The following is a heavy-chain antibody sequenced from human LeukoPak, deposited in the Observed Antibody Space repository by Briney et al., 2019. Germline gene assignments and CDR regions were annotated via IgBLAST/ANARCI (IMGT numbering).Heavy chain of an antibody. D-gene: IGHD3-10*01. CDR2: INPNSGGT. J-gene: IGHJ6*02. V-gene: IGHV1-2*04. CDR1: GYTFTSYY. CDR3: ARDIYPPEKVLWFGELSLPSMDV. Sequence: ASVKVSCKASGYTFTSYYMHWVRQAPGQGLEWMGWINPNSGGTNYAQKFQGWVTMTRDTSISTAYMELSRLRSDDTAVYYCARDIYPPEKVLWFGELSLPSMDVWGQGTTVTVSS.